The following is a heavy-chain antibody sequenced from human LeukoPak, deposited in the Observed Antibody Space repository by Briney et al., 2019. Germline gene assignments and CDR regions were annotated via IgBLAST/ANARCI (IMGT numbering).Heavy chain of an antibody. V-gene: IGHV1-69*04. D-gene: IGHD6-6*01. CDR2: IIPILGIA. CDR3: ARDHSSSPIYYYYMDV. CDR1: GGTFSSYA. Sequence: GSSVKVSCKASGGTFSSYAISWVRQAPGQGLEWMGRIIPILGIANYAQKFLGRVTITADKSTSTAYMELSSLRSEDTAVYYCARDHSSSPIYYYYMDVWGKGTTVTVSS. J-gene: IGHJ6*03.